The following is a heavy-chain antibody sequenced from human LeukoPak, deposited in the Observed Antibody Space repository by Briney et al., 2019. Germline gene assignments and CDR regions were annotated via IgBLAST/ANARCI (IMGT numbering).Heavy chain of an antibody. CDR3: ARDIPNSGTDLDS. CDR2: IGPDSRNT. J-gene: IGHJ4*02. CDR1: GFIFSDYG. D-gene: IGHD1-26*01. V-gene: IGHV3-48*02. Sequence: GGSLRLSCVGSGFIFSDYGMNWVRQAPGKGLEWLSYIGPDSRNTYYAGSVRGRFTISRDNAKNSLFLQMNSLRDEDTAIYYCARDIPNSGTDLDSWGQGTLLTVSS.